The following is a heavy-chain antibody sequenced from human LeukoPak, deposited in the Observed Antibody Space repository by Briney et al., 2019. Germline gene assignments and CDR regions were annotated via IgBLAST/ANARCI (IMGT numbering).Heavy chain of an antibody. CDR1: GYTFTSYY. Sequence: ASVKVSCKASGYTFTSYYMHWVQQAPGQGLEWMGIINPSGGSTSYAQKFQGRVTMTRDMSTSTVYMELSSLRSEDTAVYYCARARWARTPAGNWFDPWGQGTLVTVSS. CDR2: INPSGGST. J-gene: IGHJ5*02. CDR3: ARARWARTPAGNWFDP. V-gene: IGHV1-46*01. D-gene: IGHD1-14*01.